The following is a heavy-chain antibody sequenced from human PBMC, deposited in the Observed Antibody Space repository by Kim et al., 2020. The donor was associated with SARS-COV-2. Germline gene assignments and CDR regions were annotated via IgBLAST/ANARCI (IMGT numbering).Heavy chain of an antibody. CDR2: IMPKSGDT. V-gene: IGHV1-2*02. CDR3: ARDATYYDLLTGYYKRDYYYYYVDV. D-gene: IGHD3-9*01. J-gene: IGHJ6*03. Sequence: ASVKVSCKAEGYTFSGYYLHWVRQAPGQGLEWMGWIMPKSGDTSYAQKFQGRVTMTRDTSISTAYMELSRLRSDDTAVYYCARDATYYDLLTGYYKRDYYYYYVDVWGKGTTVTVSS. CDR1: GYTFSGYY.